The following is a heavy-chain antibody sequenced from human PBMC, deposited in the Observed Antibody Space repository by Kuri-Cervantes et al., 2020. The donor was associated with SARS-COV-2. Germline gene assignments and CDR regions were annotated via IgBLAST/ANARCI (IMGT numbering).Heavy chain of an antibody. CDR3: ASSLVERDAFDI. D-gene: IGHD1-26*01. J-gene: IGHJ3*02. CDR2: ISWNSGSI. V-gene: IGHV3-9*01. CDR1: GFTFDDYA. Sequence: SLKISCAASGFTFDDYAMHWVRQAPGKGLEWVSGISWNSGSIGYADSVKGRFTISRDNAKNSLYLQMNSLRAEDTAVYYCASSLVERDAFDIWGQGTMVTVSS.